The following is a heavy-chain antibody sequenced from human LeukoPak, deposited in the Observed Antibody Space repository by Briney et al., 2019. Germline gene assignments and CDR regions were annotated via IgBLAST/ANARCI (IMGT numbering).Heavy chain of an antibody. Sequence: GGSLRLSCGASGFTFSSYNMNWVRQAPGKGLEWVSSISSGSRYIYYADSVKGRFTISRDNAKNSLYLQMNSLRAEDTALYYCARGGSYEEAFDYWGQGTLVTVSS. CDR1: GFTFSSYN. CDR2: ISSGSRYI. D-gene: IGHD5-12*01. CDR3: ARGGSYEEAFDY. V-gene: IGHV3-21*01. J-gene: IGHJ4*02.